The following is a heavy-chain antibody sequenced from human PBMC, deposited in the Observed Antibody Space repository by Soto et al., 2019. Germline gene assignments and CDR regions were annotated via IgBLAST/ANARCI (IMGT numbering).Heavy chain of an antibody. V-gene: IGHV6-1*01. CDR3: AKDTADIVVVPAVDY. Sequence: PSQTLSLTCAISGDSVSGNSAAWNWIRQSPSRGLEWLGRTYYRSRWYNDYAVSVKSRITVTPDNSKNTLYLQMNSLRAEDTAVYYCAKDTADIVVVPAVDYWGQGTLVTVSS. J-gene: IGHJ4*02. D-gene: IGHD2-2*01. CDR2: TYYRSRWYN. CDR1: GDSVSGNSAA.